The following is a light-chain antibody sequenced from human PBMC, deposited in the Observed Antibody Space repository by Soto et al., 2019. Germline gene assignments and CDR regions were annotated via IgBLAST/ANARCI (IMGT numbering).Light chain of an antibody. J-gene: IGKJ1*01. CDR1: QSVSSSY. Sequence: EIVLTQSPGTLSLSPGERATLSCRASQSVSSSYLAWYQQKPGQAPRLLIYGASNRAAGIPDRFSGSGSGTDFTLTISRLEPEDFAVYYCQQYGSSPPTFGPGTKVEIK. V-gene: IGKV3-20*01. CDR3: QQYGSSPPT. CDR2: GAS.